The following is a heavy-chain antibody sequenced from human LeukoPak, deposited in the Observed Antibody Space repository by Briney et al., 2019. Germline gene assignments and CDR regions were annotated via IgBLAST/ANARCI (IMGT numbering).Heavy chain of an antibody. J-gene: IGHJ4*02. CDR1: GFTFDDYD. CDR2: INWNGGSK. CDR3: AREEGGYFDY. Sequence: PGGSLRLSCAASGFTFDDYDMSWVRQAPGKGLEWVSGINWNGGSKGYADSVKGRFTISRDNAKNSLYLQMSSLRAEDTALYYCAREEGGYFDYWGQGTLVTVS. V-gene: IGHV3-20*04. D-gene: IGHD3-16*01.